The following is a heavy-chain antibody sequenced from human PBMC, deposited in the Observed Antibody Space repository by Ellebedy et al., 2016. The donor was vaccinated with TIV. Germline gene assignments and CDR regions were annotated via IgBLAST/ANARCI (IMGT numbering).Heavy chain of an antibody. D-gene: IGHD6-19*01. CDR3: ARAPREQWLVLPYYYYAMDV. CDR2: ISYDGSNK. V-gene: IGHV3-30*03. J-gene: IGHJ6*02. Sequence: PGGSLRLSCAVSGLTFTTYGMHWVRQAPGKGLEWVAVISYDGSNKYYADSVKGRFTISRDNSKNTLYLQMNSLRAEDTAVYYCARAPREQWLVLPYYYYAMDVWGQGTTVTVSS. CDR1: GLTFTTYG.